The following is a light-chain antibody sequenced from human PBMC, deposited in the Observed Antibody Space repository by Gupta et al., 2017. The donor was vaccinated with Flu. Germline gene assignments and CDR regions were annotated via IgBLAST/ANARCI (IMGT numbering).Light chain of an antibody. CDR3: QQDNTWWA. CDR2: GAS. V-gene: IGKV3-15*01. CDR1: QSVSSN. Sequence: EIVMTQSPAILSVSPGERATLSCRASQSVSSNLAWYQQKPGQAPRLIIYGASTRATGITARFSGSGEGKEFTLTSSRRQYEDCEVYYGQQDNTWWAFGQGTXVEIK. J-gene: IGKJ1*01.